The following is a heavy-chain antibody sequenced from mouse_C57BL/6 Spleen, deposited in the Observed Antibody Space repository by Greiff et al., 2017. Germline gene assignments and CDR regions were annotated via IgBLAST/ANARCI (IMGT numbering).Heavy chain of an antibody. Sequence: QVQLKESGAELARPGASVKLSCKASGYTFTSYGISWVKQRTGQGLEWIGEIYPRSGNTYYNEKFKGKATLTADKSSSTAYMELRSLTSEDSAVYYCAKEERITHGYWGQGTTLTVSS. V-gene: IGHV1-81*01. CDR2: IYPRSGNT. D-gene: IGHD2-4*01. CDR3: AKEERITHGY. J-gene: IGHJ2*01. CDR1: GYTFTSYG.